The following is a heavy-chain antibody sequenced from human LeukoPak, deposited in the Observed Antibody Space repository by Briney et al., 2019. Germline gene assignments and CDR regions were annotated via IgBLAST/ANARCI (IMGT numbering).Heavy chain of an antibody. Sequence: PSETLSLTCTVSGGSISSSSYYWGWIRQPPGKGLEWLGSIYYSGSTYYNPSLKSRVTISVDTSKNQFSLKLSSVTAADTAVYYCARQGVVRGGNWFDPWGQGTLVTVSS. CDR1: GGSISSSSYY. D-gene: IGHD3-10*01. CDR3: ARQGVVRGGNWFDP. V-gene: IGHV4-39*01. CDR2: IYYSGST. J-gene: IGHJ5*02.